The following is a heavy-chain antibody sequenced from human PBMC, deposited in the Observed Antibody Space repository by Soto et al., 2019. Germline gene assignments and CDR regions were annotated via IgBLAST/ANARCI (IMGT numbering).Heavy chain of an antibody. D-gene: IGHD2-15*01. CDR3: AKDRGYCSGGSCYFSWFDP. CDR1: GFTVSSNY. V-gene: IGHV3-23*04. J-gene: IGHJ5*02. Sequence: EVQLVESGGGLIQPGGSLRLSCAASGFTVSSNYMSWVRQAPGKGLEWVSVISGSGGSTYYADSVKGRFTISRDNSKNTLYLQMNSLRAEDTAVYYCAKDRGYCSGGSCYFSWFDPWGQGTLVTVSS. CDR2: ISGSGGST.